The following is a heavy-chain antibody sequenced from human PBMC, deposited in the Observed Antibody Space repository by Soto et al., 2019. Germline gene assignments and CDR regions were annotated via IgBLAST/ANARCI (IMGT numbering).Heavy chain of an antibody. Sequence: EVPLVESGGGLVQPGGSLRLSCAASGFTVSSNYMSWVRQAPGKGLEWVSIIYSGGKTFYADSVKGRFTVSRDNSKNILYLQLNSLRAEDTAVYYCARGYSGSGPLDYWGQGTLVTVSS. V-gene: IGHV3-66*01. CDR1: GFTVSSNY. D-gene: IGHD3-10*01. CDR2: IYSGGKT. J-gene: IGHJ4*02. CDR3: ARGYSGSGPLDY.